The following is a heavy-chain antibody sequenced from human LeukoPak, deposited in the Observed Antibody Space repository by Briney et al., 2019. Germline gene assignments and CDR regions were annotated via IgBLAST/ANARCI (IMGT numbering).Heavy chain of an antibody. V-gene: IGHV3-7*01. CDR2: IKQDGSEK. CDR3: TRVEETATTAAIIRKYSYYYYYMDV. J-gene: IGHJ6*03. D-gene: IGHD4-11*01. Sequence: PSETLSLTCSVSGYTISTGYYWGWIRQAPGKGLEWVANIKQDGSEKHYVDSVKGRFTISRDNAKNSLYLQMSSLRAEDTAVYYCTRVEETATTAAIIRKYSYYYYYMDVWGKGNTVTVSS. CDR1: GYTISTGYY.